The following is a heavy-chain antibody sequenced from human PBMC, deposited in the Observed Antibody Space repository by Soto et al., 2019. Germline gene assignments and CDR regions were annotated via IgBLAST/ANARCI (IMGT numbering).Heavy chain of an antibody. J-gene: IGHJ6*02. D-gene: IGHD2-2*01. CDR1: GYSFTSYW. V-gene: IGHV5-51*01. CDR3: ASIFSCLDCSSKGSALQAYYYYGMDV. Sequence: GESLKISCKGSGYSFTSYWIGWVRQMPGKGLEWMGIIYPGDSDTRYSPSFQGQVTISADKSISTAYLQWSSLKASDTAMYYCASIFSCLDCSSKGSALQAYYYYGMDVWGQGTTVTVSS. CDR2: IYPGDSDT.